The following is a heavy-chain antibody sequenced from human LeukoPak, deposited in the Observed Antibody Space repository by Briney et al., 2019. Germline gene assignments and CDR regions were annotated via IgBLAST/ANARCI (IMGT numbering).Heavy chain of an antibody. CDR1: GYTFTGYY. J-gene: IGHJ4*02. Sequence: GASVKVSCKASGYTFTGYYMHWVRQAPGQGLEWMGWINPNSGGTNYAQKFRGRVTMTRDTSISTAYMELSRLRSDDTAVYYCARAEYDYYDSSGYFWVYGYWGQGTLVTVSS. V-gene: IGHV1-2*02. D-gene: IGHD3-22*01. CDR3: ARAEYDYYDSSGYFWVYGY. CDR2: INPNSGGT.